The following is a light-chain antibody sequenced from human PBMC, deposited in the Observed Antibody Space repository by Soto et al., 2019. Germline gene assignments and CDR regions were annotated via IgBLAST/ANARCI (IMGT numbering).Light chain of an antibody. V-gene: IGKV1-39*01. CDR2: DST. CDR1: QNVVNY. Sequence: IQMTQSPSSLAATVGHRVTIFFLSSQNVVNYVNWYQQTPGKAPQVLIYDSTNLHSGAPARFSGSGSGTEFTLTINSLQVEDFATYFCQENYSPSPAFGQGTKVDIK. CDR3: QENYSPSPA. J-gene: IGKJ1*01.